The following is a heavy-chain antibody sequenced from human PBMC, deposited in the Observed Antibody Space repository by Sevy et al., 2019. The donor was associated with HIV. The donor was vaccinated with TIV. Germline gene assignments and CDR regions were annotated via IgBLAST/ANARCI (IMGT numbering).Heavy chain of an antibody. CDR1: GFTFSSYG. CDR3: AKDWGNWEYYFDY. D-gene: IGHD3-16*01. Sequence: GGSLRLSCAASGFTFSSYGMHWVRQTPGKGLEWVAVISYDGDNKYYVHSVKGRFTISRDNSKNTLYLQMNSLRTEDTAVYYCAKDWGNWEYYFDYWGQGTLVTVSS. J-gene: IGHJ4*02. V-gene: IGHV3-30*18. CDR2: ISYDGDNK.